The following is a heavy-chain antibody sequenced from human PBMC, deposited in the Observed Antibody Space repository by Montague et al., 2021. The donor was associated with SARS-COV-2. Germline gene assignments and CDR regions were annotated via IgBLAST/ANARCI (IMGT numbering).Heavy chain of an antibody. CDR2: IYYSGST. CDR3: ARSWGQRLLWGYYLDY. CDR1: GGSISSSSYY. J-gene: IGHJ4*02. V-gene: IGHV4-39*01. Sequence: SETLSLTCTVSGGSISSSSYYWGWIRQPPGKGLEWIGSIYYSGSTYYNPSLKSRVTISVDTSKNQFSLKLSSVTAADTAVYYCARSWGQRLLWGYYLDYWGQGTLVTVSS. D-gene: IGHD6-25*01.